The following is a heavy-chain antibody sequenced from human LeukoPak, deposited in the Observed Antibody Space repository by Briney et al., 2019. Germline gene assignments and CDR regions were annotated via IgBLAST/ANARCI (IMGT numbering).Heavy chain of an antibody. CDR2: IYYSGST. Sequence: NPSETLSLTCTVSGGSISSSSYYWGWIRQPPGKGLEWIGSIYYSGSTYYNPSLKSRVTISVDTSKNQFSLKLSSVTAADTAVYYCARAPHTYYYGTGFDPWGQGTLVTVSS. V-gene: IGHV4-39*07. D-gene: IGHD3-10*01. J-gene: IGHJ5*02. CDR1: GGSISSSSYY. CDR3: ARAPHTYYYGTGFDP.